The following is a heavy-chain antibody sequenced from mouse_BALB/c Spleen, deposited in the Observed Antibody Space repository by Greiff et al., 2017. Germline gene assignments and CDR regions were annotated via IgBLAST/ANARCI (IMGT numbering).Heavy chain of an antibody. CDR3: ASLWLRYYFDY. J-gene: IGHJ2*01. Sequence: DVQLQESGPGLVKPSQSLSLTCTVTGYSITSDYAWNWIRQFPGNKLEWMGYISYSGSTSYNPSLKSRISITRDTSKNQFFLQLNSVTTEDTATYYCASLWLRYYFDYWGQGTTLTVSS. D-gene: IGHD2-2*01. CDR1: GYSITSDYA. CDR2: ISYSGST. V-gene: IGHV3-2*02.